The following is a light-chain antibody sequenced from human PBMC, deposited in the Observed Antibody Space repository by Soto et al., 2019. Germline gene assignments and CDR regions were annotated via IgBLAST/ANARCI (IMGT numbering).Light chain of an antibody. CDR2: AAY. Sequence: DIQMTQSPSSLSASVGDRVTLTCRSSQNIPGYLSWFQQKPGRAPKLLINAAYRLQSGVPARFSGSESGTDFTITISSLQPEDFATYYCQQTYDVPRTVGQGTQVDIK. J-gene: IGKJ1*01. V-gene: IGKV1-39*01. CDR3: QQTYDVPRT. CDR1: QNIPGY.